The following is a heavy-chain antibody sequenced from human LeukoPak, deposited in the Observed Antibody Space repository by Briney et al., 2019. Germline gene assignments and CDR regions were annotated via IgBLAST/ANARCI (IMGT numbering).Heavy chain of an antibody. CDR2: ISGSGGST. J-gene: IGHJ4*02. D-gene: IGHD3-22*01. CDR3: AKDIARTMSGSDYDSSGYYLRPLDY. Sequence: GGSLRLSCVASGFTVSDNCMSWVRQAPGKGLEWVSAISGSGGSTYYADSVKGRFTISRDNSKNTLYLQMNSLRAEDTAVYYCAKDIARTMSGSDYDSSGYYLRPLDYWGQGTLVTVSS. CDR1: GFTVSDNC. V-gene: IGHV3-23*01.